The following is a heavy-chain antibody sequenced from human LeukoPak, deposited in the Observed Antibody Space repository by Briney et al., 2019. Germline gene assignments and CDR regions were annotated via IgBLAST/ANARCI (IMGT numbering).Heavy chain of an antibody. CDR2: INPNSGGT. CDR1: GYTFTGYY. J-gene: IGHJ5*02. Sequence: ASVKVSCKASGYTFTGYYMHWVRQAPGQGLEWMGWINPNSGGTNYAQKFQGRVTMTRDTSISTAYMELSRLRSDDTAVYYCVRDRLRSENWFDPWGQGTLVTVSS. CDR3: VRDRLRSENWFDP. D-gene: IGHD1-14*01. V-gene: IGHV1-2*02.